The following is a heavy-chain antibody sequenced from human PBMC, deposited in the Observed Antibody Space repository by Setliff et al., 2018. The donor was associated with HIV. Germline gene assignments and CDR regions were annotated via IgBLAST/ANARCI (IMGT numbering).Heavy chain of an antibody. J-gene: IGHJ4*02. D-gene: IGHD3-10*01. CDR1: GDSISSGGYC. CDR3: ARARALTRGGKAYYFDY. V-gene: IGHV4-31*03. Sequence: KPSETLSLTCTVSGDSISSGGYCWSWIRQHPGKGLEWIGYIFYSGSTYYNPSLKSRVTISVDTSKNLFSLKLTSVSAADTAVYYCARARALTRGGKAYYFDYWGQGTLVTVSS. CDR2: IFYSGST.